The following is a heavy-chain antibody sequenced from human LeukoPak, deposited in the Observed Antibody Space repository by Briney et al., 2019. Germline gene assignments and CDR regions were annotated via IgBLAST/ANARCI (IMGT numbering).Heavy chain of an antibody. V-gene: IGHV4-39*01. CDR2: IYYSGST. D-gene: IGHD5-18*01. J-gene: IGHJ4*02. CDR1: GGSISSSSYY. CDR3: ATVDTAMVPADY. Sequence: SETLPLTCTVSGGSISSSSYYWGWIRQPPGKGLEWIGSIYYSGSTYYNPSLKSRVTISVDTSKNQFSLKLSSVTAADTAVYYCATVDTAMVPADYWGQGTLVTVSS.